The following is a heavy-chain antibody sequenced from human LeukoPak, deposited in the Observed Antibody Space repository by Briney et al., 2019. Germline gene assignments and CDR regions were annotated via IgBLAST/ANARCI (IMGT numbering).Heavy chain of an antibody. D-gene: IGHD5-18*01. CDR2: IYHSGST. CDR3: ARGGYSYGDPFDY. CDR1: GSSISSGYY. Sequence: PSETLSLTCPVSGSSISSGYYWGWIRQPPGKGLEWIGSIYHSGSTYYNPSLKSRVTISVDTPKNQFSLKLTSVTAADTAVYYCARGGYSYGDPFDYWGQGTLVTVSS. J-gene: IGHJ4*02. V-gene: IGHV4-38-2*01.